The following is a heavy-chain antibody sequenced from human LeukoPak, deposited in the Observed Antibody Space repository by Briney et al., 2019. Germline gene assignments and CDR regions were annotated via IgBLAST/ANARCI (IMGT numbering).Heavy chain of an antibody. Sequence: PSETLSLTCAVYGGSFSGYYWSWIRQPPGKGLEWIGEINHSGSTNYNPSLKTRVTISVDTSKNQFSLKLSSVTAADTAVYYCARGSGWFGELYFPDAFDIWGQGTMVTVSS. V-gene: IGHV4-34*01. J-gene: IGHJ3*02. D-gene: IGHD3-10*01. CDR3: ARGSGWFGELYFPDAFDI. CDR2: INHSGST. CDR1: GGSFSGYY.